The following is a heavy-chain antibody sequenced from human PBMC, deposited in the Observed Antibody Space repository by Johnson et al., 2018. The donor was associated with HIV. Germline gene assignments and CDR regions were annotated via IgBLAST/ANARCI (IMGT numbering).Heavy chain of an antibody. D-gene: IGHD6-6*01. V-gene: IGHV3-23*04. CDR2: ISGSGGST. CDR1: GFTFDDYA. Sequence: VQLVESGGGLVQPGGSLRLSCAASGFTFDDYAMHWVRQAPGKGLEWVSAISGSGGSTYYADSVKGRFTISRDNSKNTLYLQMNSLRAEDTAVYYCAKGGSSSTAFDSWGQGTMVTVSS. J-gene: IGHJ3*02. CDR3: AKGGSSSTAFDS.